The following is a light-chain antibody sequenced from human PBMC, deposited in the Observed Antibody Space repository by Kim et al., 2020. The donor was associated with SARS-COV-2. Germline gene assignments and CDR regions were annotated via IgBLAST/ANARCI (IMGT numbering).Light chain of an antibody. Sequence: QSALTQPASVSGSPGQSITISCTGTSNDVGGYTYVSCYQQHPGKAPKLMIHDVTYRPSGVSDRFSGSQSGNTASLTISGLQADDEAHYYCASYTSSSTWVFGGGTELTVL. CDR2: DVT. CDR1: SNDVGGYTY. V-gene: IGLV2-14*03. CDR3: ASYTSSSTWV. J-gene: IGLJ3*02.